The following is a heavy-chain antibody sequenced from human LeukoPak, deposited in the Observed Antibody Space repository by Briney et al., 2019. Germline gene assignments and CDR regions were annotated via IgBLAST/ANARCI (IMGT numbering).Heavy chain of an antibody. CDR1: GFTFSSYG. CDR2: ISYDGSNK. D-gene: IGHD3-10*01. CDR3: AKDWVVRGVRNYYMDV. Sequence: GGSLRLSCAASGFTFSSYGMHWVRQAPGKGLECVAFISYDGSNKYYADSVKGRFTISRDNSKKTLYLQMNSLRAEDTAVYYCAKDWVVRGVRNYYMDVWGKGTTVTISS. J-gene: IGHJ6*03. V-gene: IGHV3-30*02.